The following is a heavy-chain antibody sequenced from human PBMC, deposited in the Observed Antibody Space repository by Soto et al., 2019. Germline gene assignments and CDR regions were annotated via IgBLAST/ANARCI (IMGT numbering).Heavy chain of an antibody. V-gene: IGHV1-46*01. CDR2: INPSGGST. CDR3: ARDRYDSSGYYSSWFDP. Sequence: ASVKVSCKASGYTFTSYYMHWVRQAPGQGLEWMGIINPSGGSTSYAQKFQGRVTMTRDTSTSTVYMELSSLRSEDTAVYYCARDRYDSSGYYSSWFDPWGQGTLVTVSS. D-gene: IGHD3-22*01. CDR1: GYTFTSYY. J-gene: IGHJ5*02.